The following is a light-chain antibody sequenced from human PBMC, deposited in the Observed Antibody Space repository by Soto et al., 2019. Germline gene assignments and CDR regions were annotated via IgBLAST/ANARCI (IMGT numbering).Light chain of an antibody. CDR1: QDISSF. CDR3: QQLNRYPLT. J-gene: IGKJ4*01. V-gene: IGKV1-9*01. Sequence: DIPLTQSPSFLSASVGDRVTITCRASQDISSFLAWYQQKPGEAPKLLIHTASTLQSGVPSRFSGSGSGTEFTLTISSLQPEDFATYFCQQLNRYPLTFGGGTKVEI. CDR2: TAS.